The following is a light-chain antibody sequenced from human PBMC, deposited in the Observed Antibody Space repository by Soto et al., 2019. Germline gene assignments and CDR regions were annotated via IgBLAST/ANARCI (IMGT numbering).Light chain of an antibody. V-gene: IGKV3-15*01. J-gene: IGKJ4*01. Sequence: EIVMTQSPATVSVSPGETATLSCRASQSVSYNLAWYQQKPGQGLRLLIYGAFTRATGISARVSGSGSGTEFTLTISSLQSEDFAVYYCQQYKNWPPLTFGGGTKVEIK. CDR3: QQYKNWPPLT. CDR2: GAF. CDR1: QSVSYN.